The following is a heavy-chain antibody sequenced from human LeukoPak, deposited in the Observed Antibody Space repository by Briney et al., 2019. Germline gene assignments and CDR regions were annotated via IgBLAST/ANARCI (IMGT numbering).Heavy chain of an antibody. CDR3: ARDKGSSWYSWFDP. V-gene: IGHV3-30-3*01. CDR2: ISYDGSNK. D-gene: IGHD6-13*01. J-gene: IGHJ5*02. CDR1: GFTFSSYA. Sequence: GGSLRLSCAASGFTFSSYAMHWVRQAPGKGLEWVAVISYDGSNKYYADSAKGRFTISRDNSKNTLYLQMNSLRAEDTAVYYCARDKGSSWYSWFDPWGQGTLVTVSS.